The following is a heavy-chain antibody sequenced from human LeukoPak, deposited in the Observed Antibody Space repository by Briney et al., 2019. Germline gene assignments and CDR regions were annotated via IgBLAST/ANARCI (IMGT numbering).Heavy chain of an antibody. D-gene: IGHD1-7*01. CDR3: ARFNYIGWFDP. Sequence: SETLSLTCTVSGGSISSGGYYWSWLRQHPGKGPEWIGYIYYSGSTYYNPSLKSRVTISVDTSKNQFSLKLSSVTAADTAVYYCARFNYIGWFDPWGQGTLVTVSS. CDR2: IYYSGST. V-gene: IGHV4-31*03. J-gene: IGHJ5*02. CDR1: GGSISSGGYY.